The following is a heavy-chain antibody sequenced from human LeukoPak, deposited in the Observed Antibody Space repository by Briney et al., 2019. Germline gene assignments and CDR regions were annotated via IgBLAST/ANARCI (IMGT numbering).Heavy chain of an antibody. CDR1: GYTFTSYG. CDR2: ISAYNGNT. J-gene: IGHJ4*02. CDR3: ARDTEPGIAVAGTSY. V-gene: IGHV1-18*01. D-gene: IGHD6-19*01. Sequence: GASVKVSCKASGYTFTSYGISWVRQAPGQGLEWMGWISAYNGNTNYAQKLQGRVTMTTDTSTSTAYMELRSLGSDDTAVYYCARDTEPGIAVAGTSYWGQETLVTVSS.